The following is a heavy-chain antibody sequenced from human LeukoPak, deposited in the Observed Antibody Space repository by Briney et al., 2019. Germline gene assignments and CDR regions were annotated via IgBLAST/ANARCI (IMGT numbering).Heavy chain of an antibody. V-gene: IGHV3-53*01. CDR2: IYSGGIT. CDR3: ASLEVVAATRDAFDI. J-gene: IGHJ3*02. D-gene: IGHD2-15*01. Sequence: GSLRLSCAASGFTFSSYSMNWVRQAPGKGLEWVSIIYSGGITYYADSVKGRFTISRDNSKNTLYLQMNSLRAEDTAVYYCASLEVVAATRDAFDIWGQGTMVTVSS. CDR1: GFTFSSYS.